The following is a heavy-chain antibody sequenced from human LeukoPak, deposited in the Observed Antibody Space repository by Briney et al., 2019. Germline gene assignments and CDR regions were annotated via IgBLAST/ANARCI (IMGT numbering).Heavy chain of an antibody. CDR3: ARDQGDFWSGYTPMDV. Sequence: SETLSLTCTVSSGSFGSYYWSWIRQPAGKGLEWIGRIYTSGITNYNPSLKSRVTMSLDTSKNQFSLKLSSVTAADTAVYYCARDQGDFWSGYTPMDVWGKGTTVTVSS. J-gene: IGHJ6*03. CDR1: SGSFGSYY. CDR2: IYTSGIT. V-gene: IGHV4-4*07. D-gene: IGHD3-3*01.